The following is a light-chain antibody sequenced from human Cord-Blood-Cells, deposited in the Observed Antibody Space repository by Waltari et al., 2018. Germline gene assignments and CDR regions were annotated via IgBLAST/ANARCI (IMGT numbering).Light chain of an antibody. CDR2: GAS. CDR1: QSVSSN. V-gene: IGKV3-15*01. Sequence: EIVMTQSPATLSVSHGERATLSCRASQSVSSNLAWYQQKPGQDPRLLIYGASTRATGIPARFSGSGSGTEFTLTISSLQSEDFAVYYCQQYNNWPPGTFGQGTKVEIK. CDR3: QQYNNWPPGT. J-gene: IGKJ1*01.